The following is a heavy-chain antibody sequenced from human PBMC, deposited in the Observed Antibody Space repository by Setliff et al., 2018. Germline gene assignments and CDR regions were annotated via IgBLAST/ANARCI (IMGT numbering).Heavy chain of an antibody. CDR2: ISNDAYTI. CDR3: ARVHYETSTYSPTLFDH. J-gene: IGHJ4*02. Sequence: KPGGSLRLSCAASGFSFSDYYMMWIRQAPGKGLEWVSYISNDAYTIHYADSMEGRLTISRDNSKNSVFLQMNSLRVEDTAVYYCARVHYETSTYSPTLFDHWGQGALVTVS. CDR1: GFSFSDYY. V-gene: IGHV3-11*01. D-gene: IGHD3-22*01.